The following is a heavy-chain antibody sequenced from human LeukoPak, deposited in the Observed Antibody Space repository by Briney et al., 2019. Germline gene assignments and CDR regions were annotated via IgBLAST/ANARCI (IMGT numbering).Heavy chain of an antibody. CDR1: GGSISSGSYY. V-gene: IGHV4-61*02. D-gene: IGHD4-17*01. J-gene: IGHJ4*02. CDR3: ARALTTVTTHLYFDY. Sequence: SETLSLTCTVSGGSISSGSYYWSWIRQPAGKGLEWIGRIYTSGSTNYNPSLKSRVTISVDTSKNQFSLKLSSVTAADTAVYYCARALTTVTTHLYFDYWGQGTLVTVSS. CDR2: IYTSGST.